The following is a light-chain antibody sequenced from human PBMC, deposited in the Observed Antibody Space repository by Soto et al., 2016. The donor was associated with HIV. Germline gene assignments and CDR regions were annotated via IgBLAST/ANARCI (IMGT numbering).Light chain of an antibody. CDR3: QAWDSTIPSYV. Sequence: SYELTQPPSVSVSPGQTASVTCSGDQLGDKYACWYQQKPGQPPVLVIYQDNKRPSGIPERFSGSNSGNTATLTISGTQAMDEADYYCQAWDSTIPSYVFGTGTKLTVL. J-gene: IGLJ1*01. CDR1: QLGDKY. CDR2: QDN. V-gene: IGLV3-1*01.